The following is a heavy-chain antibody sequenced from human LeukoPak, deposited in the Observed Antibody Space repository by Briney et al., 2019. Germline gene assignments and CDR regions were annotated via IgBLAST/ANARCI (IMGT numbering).Heavy chain of an antibody. J-gene: IGHJ3*02. D-gene: IGHD3-9*01. Sequence: GGSLRLSCAASGFTFSSYWMSWVRQAPGKGLEWVANIKQDGSERYYVDSVKGRFTISRDNAKNSLYLQMNSLRAEDTAVYYCARDQGDYDILTGYPSAFDIWGQGTMVTVSS. CDR3: ARDQGDYDILTGYPSAFDI. CDR1: GFTFSSYW. CDR2: IKQDGSER. V-gene: IGHV3-7*01.